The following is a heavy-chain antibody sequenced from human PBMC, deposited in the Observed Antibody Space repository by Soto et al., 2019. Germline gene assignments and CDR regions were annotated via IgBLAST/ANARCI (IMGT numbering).Heavy chain of an antibody. Sequence: ASVKVSCKASGGTFSSYAISWERQAPGQGLEWMGGIIPIFGTANYAQKFQGRVTITADESTSTAYMELSSLRSEDTAVYYCARGSVVVVERNWFDPWGQGTLVTVSS. V-gene: IGHV1-69*13. J-gene: IGHJ5*02. CDR3: ARGSVVVVERNWFDP. D-gene: IGHD2-15*01. CDR2: IIPIFGTA. CDR1: GGTFSSYA.